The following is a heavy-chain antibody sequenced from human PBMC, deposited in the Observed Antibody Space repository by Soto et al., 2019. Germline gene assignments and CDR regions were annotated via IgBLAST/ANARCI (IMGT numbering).Heavy chain of an antibody. CDR3: ASHDFPETYGMDV. V-gene: IGHV1-69*13. CDR2: IIPIFGTA. Sequence: ASVKVSCKASGGTFSSYAISWVRQAPGQGLEWMGGIIPIFGTANYAQKFQGRVTITADESTSTAYMELSSLRSEDTAVYYCASHDFPETYGMDVWGQGTTVTVSS. CDR1: GGTFSSYA. D-gene: IGHD3-3*01. J-gene: IGHJ6*02.